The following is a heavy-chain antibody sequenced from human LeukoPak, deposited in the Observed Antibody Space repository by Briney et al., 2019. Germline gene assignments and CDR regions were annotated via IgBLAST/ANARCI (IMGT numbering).Heavy chain of an antibody. CDR2: IYSGGST. D-gene: IGHD3-9*01. J-gene: IGHJ3*02. Sequence: GGSLRLSCAASGITVSSNYMSWVRQAPGKGLEWVSVIYSGGSTYYADSVKGRFTISRDNSKNTLYLQMNSLRAEDTAVYYCARASRYFDWLLLESDAFDIWGQGTMVTVSS. CDR3: ARASRYFDWLLLESDAFDI. CDR1: GITVSSNY. V-gene: IGHV3-53*01.